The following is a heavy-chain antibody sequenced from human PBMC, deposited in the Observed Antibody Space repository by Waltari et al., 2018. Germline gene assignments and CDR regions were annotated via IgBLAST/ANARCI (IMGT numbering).Heavy chain of an antibody. CDR3: ASSKGRDFWSGYDFDY. D-gene: IGHD3-3*01. CDR2: IYTSGST. CDR1: GGSISSYY. V-gene: IGHV4-4*07. Sequence: QVQLQESGPGLVKPSETLSLTCTVSGGSISSYYWSWIRQPAGKGLEWIGRIYTSGSTNSNPSRKSRVTMSVDTSKNQCSLKLSSVTAADTAVYYCASSKGRDFWSGYDFDYWGQGTLVTVSS. J-gene: IGHJ4*02.